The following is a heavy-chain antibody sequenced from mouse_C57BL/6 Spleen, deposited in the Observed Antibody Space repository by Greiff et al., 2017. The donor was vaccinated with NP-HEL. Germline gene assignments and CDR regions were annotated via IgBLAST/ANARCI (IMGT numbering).Heavy chain of an antibody. Sequence: QVQLQQSGAELVKPGASVKISCKASGYAFSSYWMNWVKQRPGKGLEWIGQIYPGDGDTNYNGKFKGKATLTADKSSSTAYMQLSSLTSEDSAVYFCARWGDYEEAMDYWGQGTSVTVSS. D-gene: IGHD2-4*01. CDR2: IYPGDGDT. CDR3: ARWGDYEEAMDY. CDR1: GYAFSSYW. V-gene: IGHV1-80*01. J-gene: IGHJ4*01.